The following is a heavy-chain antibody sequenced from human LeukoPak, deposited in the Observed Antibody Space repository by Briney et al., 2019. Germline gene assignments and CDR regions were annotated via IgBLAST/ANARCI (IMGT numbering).Heavy chain of an antibody. V-gene: IGHV4-59*01. CDR1: GGSISSYY. J-gene: IGHJ4*02. CDR2: ISYSVSI. Sequence: SETLSLTCTVSGGSISSYYWSWIRQPPGQGLEWMGCISYSVSINYYTSLKSRVTILLDTPKNQVSLKLSSVTAADTAVYYCASTARWLFFDSWGPGILVTVSS. CDR3: ASTARWLFFDS. D-gene: IGHD3-22*01.